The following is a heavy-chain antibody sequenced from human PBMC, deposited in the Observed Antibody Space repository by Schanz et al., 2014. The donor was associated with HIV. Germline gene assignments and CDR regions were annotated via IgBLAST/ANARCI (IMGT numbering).Heavy chain of an antibody. V-gene: IGHV3-11*06. CDR3: AKSNGGDTAVVQYYFDY. D-gene: IGHD5-18*01. J-gene: IGHJ4*02. Sequence: VQLVESGGGLVKPGGSLRLSCAASGFTFTDNYMSWVRQAPGKGLGRVSRINREGSRTNYAESVKGRLTISRDNAKNSLYLNMYSLRAEDTAVYFCAKSNGGDTAVVQYYFDYWGQGTLVSVSS. CDR1: GFTFTDNY. CDR2: INREGSRT.